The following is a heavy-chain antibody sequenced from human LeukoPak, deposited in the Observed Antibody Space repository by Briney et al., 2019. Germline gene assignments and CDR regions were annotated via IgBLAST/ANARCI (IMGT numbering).Heavy chain of an antibody. CDR2: ISSNGGST. V-gene: IGHV3-64D*06. Sequence: GGSLRLSCAASGFTFSSYGMHWVRQAPGKGLEYVSAISSNGGSTYYADSVKGRFTISRDNSKNTLYLQMSSLRAEDTAVYYCVGGSGSRLMDYWGQGTLVTVSS. CDR3: VGGSGSRLMDY. D-gene: IGHD6-19*01. J-gene: IGHJ4*02. CDR1: GFTFSSYG.